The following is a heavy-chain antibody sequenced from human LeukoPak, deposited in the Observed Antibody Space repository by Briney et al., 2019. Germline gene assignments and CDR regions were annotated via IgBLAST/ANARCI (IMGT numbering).Heavy chain of an antibody. CDR3: ARDRDGYNYVAPYYYYMDV. J-gene: IGHJ6*03. CDR1: GGTFSSYA. Sequence: GASVKVSCKASGGTFSSYAIIWVRQAPGQGLEWMGGIIPIFGTANYAQKFQGRVTITTDESTSTAYMELSSLRSEDTAVYYCARDRDGYNYVAPYYYYMDVWGKGTTVTVSS. D-gene: IGHD5-24*01. CDR2: IIPIFGTA. V-gene: IGHV1-69*05.